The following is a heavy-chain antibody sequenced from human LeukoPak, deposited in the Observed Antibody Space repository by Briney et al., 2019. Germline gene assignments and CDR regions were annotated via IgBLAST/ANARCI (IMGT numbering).Heavy chain of an antibody. CDR1: GGSISSYY. CDR2: IYYSGST. V-gene: IGHV4-59*01. D-gene: IGHD6-6*01. J-gene: IGHJ1*01. Sequence: KSSETLSLTCTVSGGSISSYYWSWLRQPPGKELEWFGYIYYSGSTNYNPLLKSRVAISLDTSKNLFSLKLSSVTAADTAVYYCARDDRYSSSSGYFQHWGQGTLVTVSS. CDR3: ARDDRYSSSSGYFQH.